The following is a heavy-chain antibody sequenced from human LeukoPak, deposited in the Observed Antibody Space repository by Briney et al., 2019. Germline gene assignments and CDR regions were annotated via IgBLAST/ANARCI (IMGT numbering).Heavy chain of an antibody. CDR3: VRDPDALDY. J-gene: IGHJ4*02. CDR2: ISSSGTI. CDR1: GFTFSAYS. Sequence: GGSLRLSCAASGFTFSAYSMNWVRRAPGKGLEWVSYISSSGTIHYADSVKGRFTISRDNVKKSVYLQMNSLRDEDTAVYYCVRDPDALDYWGQGTLVTVSS. V-gene: IGHV3-48*02.